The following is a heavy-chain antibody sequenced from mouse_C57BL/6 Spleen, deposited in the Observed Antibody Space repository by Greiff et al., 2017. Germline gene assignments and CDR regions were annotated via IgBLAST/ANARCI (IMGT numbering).Heavy chain of an antibody. CDR2: IDPSDSYT. V-gene: IGHV1-69*01. J-gene: IGHJ4*01. Sequence: VQLQQPGAELVMPGASVKLSCKASGYTFTSYWMHWVKQRPGQGLAWIGEIDPSDSYTNYNQKFKGKSTLTVDKSSSTAYMQLSSLTSEDSAVYYCARSPPVLYAMDYWGQGTSVTVSS. CDR1: GYTFTSYW. CDR3: ARSPPVLYAMDY.